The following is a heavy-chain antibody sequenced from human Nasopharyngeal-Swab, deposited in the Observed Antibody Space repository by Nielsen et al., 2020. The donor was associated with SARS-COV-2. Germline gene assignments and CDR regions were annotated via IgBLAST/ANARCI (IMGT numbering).Heavy chain of an antibody. CDR1: GTYV. CDR2: ISPYNSKA. Sequence: ASVKVSCKTSGTYVISWVRQAPGQGLEWVGRISPYNSKANYAQNIQGRVTMTTDTSTSTAYMELSSLRSDDTAVYYCARDCSTSSCHSVWGQGTLVTVSS. D-gene: IGHD2-2*01. V-gene: IGHV1-18*01. CDR3: ARDCSTSSCHSV. J-gene: IGHJ4*02.